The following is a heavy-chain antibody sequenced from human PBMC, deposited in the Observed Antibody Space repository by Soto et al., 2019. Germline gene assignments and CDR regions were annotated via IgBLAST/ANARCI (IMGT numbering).Heavy chain of an antibody. CDR2: IWYDGSNK. CDR3: ARGAAGHYYYCMDV. Sequence: PXGSLRLSCAASGFTFSSYGMHWVRQAPGKGLEWVAVIWYDGSNKYYADSVKGRFTISRDNSKNTLYLQMNSLRAEDTAVYYCARGAAGHYYYCMDVWGQGTTVTVS. D-gene: IGHD6-13*01. CDR1: GFTFSSYG. V-gene: IGHV3-33*01. J-gene: IGHJ6*02.